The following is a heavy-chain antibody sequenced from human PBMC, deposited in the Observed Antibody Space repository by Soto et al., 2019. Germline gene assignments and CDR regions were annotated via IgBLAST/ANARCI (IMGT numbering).Heavy chain of an antibody. CDR1: GYTFNSFW. CDR3: VTTRDGTTFFPH. CDR2: MFPWTSDT. V-gene: IGHV5-51*01. J-gene: IGHJ4*02. Sequence: GESLQISCQGSGYTFNSFWIGWVRQMPGEGLEWMGLMFPWTSDTRYSPSFQGHVSISVDRSTGTGYLQWNSLKASDTAMYYCVTTRDGTTFFPHWGQGTPVTVSS. D-gene: IGHD1-7*01.